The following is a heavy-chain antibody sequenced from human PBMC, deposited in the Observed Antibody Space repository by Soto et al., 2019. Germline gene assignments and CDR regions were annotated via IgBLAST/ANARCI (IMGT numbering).Heavy chain of an antibody. CDR2: INAGNGNT. Sequence: ASVKVSCKASGYTFTNDAMHWVRQAPGQRLEWMGWINAGNGNTKYSQQFQGRVTITRDTSASTAYMELSSLRSEDTAVYYCARGSGYYYWDDYWGQGTLVTVSS. CDR1: GYTFTNDA. J-gene: IGHJ4*02. D-gene: IGHD3-22*01. V-gene: IGHV1-3*01. CDR3: ARGSGYYYWDDY.